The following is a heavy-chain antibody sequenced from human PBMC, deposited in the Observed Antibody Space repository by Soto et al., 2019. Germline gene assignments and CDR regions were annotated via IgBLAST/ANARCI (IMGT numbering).Heavy chain of an antibody. Sequence: SETLSLTCTVSGGSVSSGSYYWSWIRQPPGKGLEWIGYIYYSGSTNYNPSLKSRVTISVDTSKNQFSLKLSSVTAADTAVYYCARGDLGQYSSAGIDYWGQGTLVTVSS. V-gene: IGHV4-61*01. CDR3: ARGDLGQYSSAGIDY. CDR2: IYYSGST. D-gene: IGHD6-25*01. J-gene: IGHJ4*02. CDR1: GGSVSSGSYY.